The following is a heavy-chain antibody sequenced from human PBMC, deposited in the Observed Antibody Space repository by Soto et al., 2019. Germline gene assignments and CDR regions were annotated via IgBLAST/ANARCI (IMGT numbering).Heavy chain of an antibody. J-gene: IGHJ6*03. D-gene: IGHD6-6*01. CDR1: GYTFTSYD. CDR3: ARVYSSLPDYYYYYMDV. CDR2: MNPNSGNT. V-gene: IGHV1-8*01. Sequence: ASVKVSCKASGYTFTSYDINWVRQATGQGLEWMGWMNPNSGNTGYAQKFQGRVTMTRNTSISTAYMELSSLRSEDTAVYYCARVYSSLPDYYYYYMDVWGKGTTVTVSS.